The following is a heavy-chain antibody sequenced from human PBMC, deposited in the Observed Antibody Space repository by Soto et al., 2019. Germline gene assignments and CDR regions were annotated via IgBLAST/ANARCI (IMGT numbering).Heavy chain of an antibody. CDR1: GYTFTSYG. CDR2: INTYNSNT. CDR3: ARSITMVRGTPRIMDV. V-gene: IGHV1-18*04. J-gene: IGHJ6*02. Sequence: QVQLVQSGVEVKKPGASVKVSCKASGYTFTSYGINWVRQAPGQGLEWMGWINTYNSNTSYARKLQGRVTMTTDTSTSTAYIELRSLRSDDTAVYYCARSITMVRGTPRIMDVWGQGTTVTVSS. D-gene: IGHD3-10*01.